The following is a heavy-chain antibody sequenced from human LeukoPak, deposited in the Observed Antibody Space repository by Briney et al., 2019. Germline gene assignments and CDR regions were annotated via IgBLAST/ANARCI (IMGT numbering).Heavy chain of an antibody. CDR2: IYYSGST. CDR3: ARQPRYYYDSSGYGAFDI. D-gene: IGHD3-22*01. Sequence: PSETLSLTCTVSGGSISSSSYSWGWIRQPPGKGLEWIGSIYYSGSTYYNPSLKSQVTISVDTSKNQFSLKLSSVTAADTAVYYCARQPRYYYDSSGYGAFDIWGQGTMVTVSS. J-gene: IGHJ3*02. V-gene: IGHV4-39*01. CDR1: GGSISSSSYS.